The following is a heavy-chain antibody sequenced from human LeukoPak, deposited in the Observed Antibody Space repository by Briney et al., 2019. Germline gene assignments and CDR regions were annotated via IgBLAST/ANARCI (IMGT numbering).Heavy chain of an antibody. CDR2: IYYAGSS. V-gene: IGHV4-59*08. D-gene: IGHD2/OR15-2a*01. Sequence: SETLSLTCTVSDVSVKNYYWSWIRQPPGKGLEWIANIYYAGSSNYNPSLKSRVSVSIDASKNQLSLKLTSVTAADAAIYYCARQAVIIPTGMEGPWFDPWGQGTLVAVSS. J-gene: IGHJ5*02. CDR1: DVSVKNYY. CDR3: ARQAVIIPTGMEGPWFDP.